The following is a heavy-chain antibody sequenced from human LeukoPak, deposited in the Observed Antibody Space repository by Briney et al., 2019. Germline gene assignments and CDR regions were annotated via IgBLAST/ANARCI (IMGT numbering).Heavy chain of an antibody. CDR3: ASQDIVVVPAAMSLDY. V-gene: IGHV1-46*01. Sequence: ASVKVSCKASGYTFTSYYMHWVRQAPGQGLEWMGIINPSGGSTSYARKFQGRVTMTRDTSTSTVYMELSSLRSEDTAVYYCASQDIVVVPAAMSLDYWGQGTLVTVSS. CDR1: GYTFTSYY. CDR2: INPSGGST. J-gene: IGHJ4*02. D-gene: IGHD2-2*01.